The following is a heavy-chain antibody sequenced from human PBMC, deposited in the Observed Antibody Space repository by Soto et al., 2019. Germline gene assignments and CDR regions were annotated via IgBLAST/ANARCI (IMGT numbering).Heavy chain of an antibody. Sequence: PGGSLRLSCSASGFTFSNYAMHWVRQAPGKGLEYVSAISTNGDNTYYADSVKGRFTVSRDNSKNTLFLQMTSLRTEDTAVYYCAPIPRYCTSTSCFDYWGQGTLVTVSS. V-gene: IGHV3-64D*06. J-gene: IGHJ4*02. CDR1: GFTFSNYA. CDR2: ISTNGDNT. CDR3: APIPRYCTSTSCFDY. D-gene: IGHD2-2*01.